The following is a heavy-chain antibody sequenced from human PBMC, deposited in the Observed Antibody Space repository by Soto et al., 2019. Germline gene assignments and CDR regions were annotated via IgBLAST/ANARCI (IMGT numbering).Heavy chain of an antibody. J-gene: IGHJ4*02. CDR3: ARPGGCSYCYDY. CDR1: GNTFVTYA. D-gene: IGHD5-18*01. V-gene: IGHV1-3*05. Sequence: QVQLVQSGAEEKKPGASVKVSCKASGNTFVTYAMHWVRQAPGQRLEWMGWINAGNGNTKYSQKFQGRVTITRDTSASTAYMELSSLRSEDTAVYYCARPGGCSYCYDYWGQGTLVTVSS. CDR2: INAGNGNT.